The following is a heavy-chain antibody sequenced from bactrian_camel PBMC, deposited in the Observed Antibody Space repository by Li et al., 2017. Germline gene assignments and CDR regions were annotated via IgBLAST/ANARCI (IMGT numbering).Heavy chain of an antibody. Sequence: VQLVESGGGLVQPGGSLRLSCAASGFTFSSYAMSWVRQAPGQGLEWVSGIANNGGSTSYADSVSGRFTISRDDAKNTVYLQLNSLQTEDMGMYYCCTWSYEYNYWGQGTQVTVS. J-gene: IGHJ4*01. D-gene: IGHD6*01. CDR3: CTWSYEYNY. V-gene: IGHV3S42*01. CDR2: IANNGGST. CDR1: GFTFSSYA.